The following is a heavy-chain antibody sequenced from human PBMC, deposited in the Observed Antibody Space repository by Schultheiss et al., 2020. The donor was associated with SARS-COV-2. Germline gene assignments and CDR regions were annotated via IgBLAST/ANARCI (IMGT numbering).Heavy chain of an antibody. Sequence: GGSLRLSCAVSGFSVSNYAMGWVRQAPGKGLEWVSTFSSTGGSTHYADSVKGRFTISRDNSKNTFYLQMNSLRAEDTAVYYCAKGYPHYYDSDSYYNVGYFDYWGQGTLVTVSS. J-gene: IGHJ4*02. V-gene: IGHV3-23*01. CDR2: FSSTGGST. CDR1: GFSVSNYA. CDR3: AKGYPHYYDSDSYYNVGYFDY. D-gene: IGHD3-10*01.